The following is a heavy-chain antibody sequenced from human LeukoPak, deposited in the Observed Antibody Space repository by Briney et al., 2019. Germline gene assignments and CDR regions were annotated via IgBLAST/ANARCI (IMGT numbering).Heavy chain of an antibody. D-gene: IGHD3-22*01. J-gene: IGHJ4*02. CDR2: ISSDGSST. V-gene: IGHV3-74*01. CDR1: GFTFSSYW. CDR3: ARDNYDSSGYYYNFDS. Sequence: GGALRLSCAASGFTFSSYWMHWVRQAPGMGLVWVSRISSDGSSTSFADSVKGRFTISRDNARNTLYLQMSSLRAEDTAVYYCARDNYDSSGYYYNFDSWGQGTLVTVSS.